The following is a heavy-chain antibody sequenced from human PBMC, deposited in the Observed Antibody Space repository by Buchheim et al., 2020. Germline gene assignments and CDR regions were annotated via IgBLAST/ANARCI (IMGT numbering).Heavy chain of an antibody. CDR3: ASDLNWDIFDH. D-gene: IGHD1/OR15-1a*01. CDR1: GFTFSSYV. CDR2: LSHDGVNP. Sequence: EVQLVESGGGLVQPGGSLRLSCAASGFTFSSYVMHWVRQVPGKGLEWVSRLSHDGVNPSYADSVTGRFTISRDNAKNTLYLQMNSQRAEDTAVYYCASDLNWDIFDHWGQGTL. J-gene: IGHJ4*02. V-gene: IGHV3-74*01.